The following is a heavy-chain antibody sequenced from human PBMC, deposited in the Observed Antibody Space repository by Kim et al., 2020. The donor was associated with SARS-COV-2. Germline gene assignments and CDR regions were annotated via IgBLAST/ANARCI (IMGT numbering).Heavy chain of an antibody. V-gene: IGHV4-59*01. J-gene: IGHJ4*02. D-gene: IGHD6-19*01. Sequence: SETLSLTCTVSGGSISSYYWSWIRQPPGKGLEWIGYIYYSGSTNYNPSLKSRVTISVDTSKNQFSLKLSSVTAADTAVYYCARVVSSGWTDYWGQGTLVTVSS. CDR1: GGSISSYY. CDR2: IYYSGST. CDR3: ARVVSSGWTDY.